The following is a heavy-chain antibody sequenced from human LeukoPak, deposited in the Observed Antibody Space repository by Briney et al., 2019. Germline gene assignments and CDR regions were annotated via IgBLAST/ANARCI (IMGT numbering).Heavy chain of an antibody. V-gene: IGHV4-34*01. CDR1: GGSFSGYY. Sequence: SETLSLTCAVYGGSFSGYYWSWIRQPPGKGLEWIGEINHSGSTNYNPSLKSRVTISVDTSKNQFSLKLSSVTAADTAVYYCAKVAAAEGRYFDYWGQGTLVTVSS. J-gene: IGHJ4*02. CDR3: AKVAAAEGRYFDY. D-gene: IGHD6-13*01. CDR2: INHSGST.